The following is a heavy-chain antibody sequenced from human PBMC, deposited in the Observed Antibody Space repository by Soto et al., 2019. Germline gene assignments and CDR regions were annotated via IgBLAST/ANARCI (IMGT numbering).Heavy chain of an antibody. CDR3: ATRRVTTKYFQH. D-gene: IGHD4-17*01. CDR1: GGSISSYY. J-gene: IGHJ1*01. V-gene: IGHV4-59*01. CDR2: IYYSGST. Sequence: PSETLSLTCTVSGGSISSYYWSWIRQPPGKGLEWIGYIYYSGSTNYNPSLKSRVTISVDTSKNQFSLKLSSVTAADTAVYYCATRRVTTKYFQHWGQGTLVTVSS.